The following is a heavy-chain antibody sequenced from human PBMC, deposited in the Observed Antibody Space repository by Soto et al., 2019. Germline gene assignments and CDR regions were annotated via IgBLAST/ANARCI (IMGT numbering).Heavy chain of an antibody. D-gene: IGHD4-17*01. Sequence: SVKVCFKASGGPLSSYAISLVRQAPGQGLEWIGGIIPICGTANYAQKFQGRVTIAADESTSTAYMELSSLRSEDTAVYYCAREMTTVTTYYWGQGALVPV. CDR3: AREMTTVTTYY. CDR1: GGPLSSYA. V-gene: IGHV1-69*13. J-gene: IGHJ4*02. CDR2: IIPICGTA.